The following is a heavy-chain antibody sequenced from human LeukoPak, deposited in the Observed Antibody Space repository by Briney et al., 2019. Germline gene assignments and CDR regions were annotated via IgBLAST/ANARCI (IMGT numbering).Heavy chain of an antibody. Sequence: SETLSLTCTVSGGSISSYYWSWIRQPPGKGLEWIGYIYYSGSTNYNPSLKSRVTISVDTSQNQFSLKLSSVPAADTAVYYCARSNYDILTGYYPPDYWGQGTLVTVSS. D-gene: IGHD3-9*01. V-gene: IGHV4-59*01. CDR2: IYYSGST. J-gene: IGHJ4*02. CDR1: GGSISSYY. CDR3: ARSNYDILTGYYPPDY.